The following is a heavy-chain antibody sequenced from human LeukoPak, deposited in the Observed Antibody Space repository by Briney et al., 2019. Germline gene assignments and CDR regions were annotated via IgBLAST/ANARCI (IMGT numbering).Heavy chain of an antibody. CDR2: ICSSGST. D-gene: IGHD1-1*01. V-gene: IGHV4-4*07. CDR3: ARDRERAWDY. J-gene: IGHJ4*02. Sequence: SETLSLTCTVSGGSISGYYWTWIRQPAGKGLEWIGRICSSGSTNYNPSLKSRVIMSVDISKNQFSLNLTSVTAADTAVYYCARDRERAWDYWGQGTLVTVSS. CDR1: GGSISGYY.